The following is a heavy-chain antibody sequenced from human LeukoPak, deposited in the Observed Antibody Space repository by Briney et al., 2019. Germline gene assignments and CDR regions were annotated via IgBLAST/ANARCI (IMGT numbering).Heavy chain of an antibody. CDR2: ISGSGRDT. CDR3: AREANYYDSSGYSPPTLDF. CDR1: GFTFSSYV. D-gene: IGHD3-22*01. J-gene: IGHJ4*02. V-gene: IGHV3-23*01. Sequence: PGGSLRLSCAASGFTFSSYVMSWVRQAPGKRLEWVSAISGSGRDTYYADSVTGRFIISRENSKDTLCLQLNSLGADDTAVYYCAREANYYDSSGYSPPTLDFWGQGTLVTVSS.